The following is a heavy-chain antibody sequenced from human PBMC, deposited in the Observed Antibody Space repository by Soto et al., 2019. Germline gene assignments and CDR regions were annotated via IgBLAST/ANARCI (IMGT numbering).Heavy chain of an antibody. Sequence: ASVKVSCKSSGFTFTSYAIHWLRQAPGQRPQWMGWINGGSGNTKYSQDFQGRVTFTRDTFATTADLELSSLRSEDTAVYYCARVPPWGNSAGDYYIQHYDSWGQGTPVTVSS. CDR2: INGGSGNT. CDR1: GFTFTSYA. D-gene: IGHD3-10*01. V-gene: IGHV1-3*01. J-gene: IGHJ4*02. CDR3: ARVPPWGNSAGDYYIQHYDS.